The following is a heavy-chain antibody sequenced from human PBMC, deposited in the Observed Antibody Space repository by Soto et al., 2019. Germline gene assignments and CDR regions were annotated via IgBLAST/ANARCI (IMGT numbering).Heavy chain of an antibody. Sequence: QVQLVESGGGVVQPGRSLRLSCEASGFTFSNYGMHWVRQAPGKGLEWVAVIWNDGSSRYYADSVKGRFTISRDNSKNTLFLQRNNLRAEDTAVYYCARPDIVAAIGGALDCWGQGTLVTVSS. J-gene: IGHJ4*02. V-gene: IGHV3-33*01. D-gene: IGHD5-12*01. CDR2: IWNDGSSR. CDR3: ARPDIVAAIGGALDC. CDR1: GFTFSNYG.